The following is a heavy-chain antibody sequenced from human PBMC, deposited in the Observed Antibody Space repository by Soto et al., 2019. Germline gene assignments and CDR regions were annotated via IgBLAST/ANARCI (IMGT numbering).Heavy chain of an antibody. V-gene: IGHV4-34*01. CDR3: ARGAIVLMVYASPSEYFQH. CDR1: GGSFSGYY. CDR2: INHSGST. Sequence: PSETLSLTCAVYGGSFSGYYWSWIRQPPGKGLEWIGEINHSGSTNYNPSLRSRVTISVDTSKNQFSLKLSSVTAADTAVYYCARGAIVLMVYASPSEYFQHWGQGTLVTVSS. J-gene: IGHJ1*01. D-gene: IGHD2-8*01.